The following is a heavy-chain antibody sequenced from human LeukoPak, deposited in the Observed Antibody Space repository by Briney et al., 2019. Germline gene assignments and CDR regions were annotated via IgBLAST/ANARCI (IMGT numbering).Heavy chain of an antibody. CDR3: ARGYTSANDYAFDI. V-gene: IGHV4-39*07. Sequence: PSETLSLTCTVSGGSIRSSYYYWGWIRQPPGKGLEWIGSIYDSGSTYYNPSLKSRVTISVDTSKNQFSLKLNSVTAADTALYYCARGYTSANDYAFDIWGRGTMVTVSS. J-gene: IGHJ3*02. D-gene: IGHD3-22*01. CDR2: IYDSGST. CDR1: GGSIRSSYYY.